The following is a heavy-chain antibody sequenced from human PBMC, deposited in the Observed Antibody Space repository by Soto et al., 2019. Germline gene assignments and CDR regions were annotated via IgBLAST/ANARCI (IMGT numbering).Heavy chain of an antibody. Sequence: GGSLRLSCAAPGFTFSIYAMTWVRQAPGKGLDWVSAISTTGDNTYYADSVKGRFTISRDNSKNTLYLQMISLRAEDTAVYYCARKIYHRFDPWGQGTLVTVSS. V-gene: IGHV3-23*01. CDR2: ISTTGDNT. J-gene: IGHJ5*02. D-gene: IGHD5-12*01. CDR1: GFTFSIYA. CDR3: ARKIYHRFDP.